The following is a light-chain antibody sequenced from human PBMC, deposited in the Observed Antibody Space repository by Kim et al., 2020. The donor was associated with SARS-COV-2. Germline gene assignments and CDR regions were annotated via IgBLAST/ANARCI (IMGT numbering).Light chain of an antibody. CDR2: KAS. CDR3: QQYNSYPYT. CDR1: QSIGSY. V-gene: IGKV1-5*03. J-gene: IGKJ2*01. Sequence: SASVGDRVTITCRASQSIGSYLAWYQQKPGKAPKLLIYKASSLESGVPSRFSGSGSGTEFTLTISSLQPDDFATYYCQQYNSYPYTFGQGTKLEI.